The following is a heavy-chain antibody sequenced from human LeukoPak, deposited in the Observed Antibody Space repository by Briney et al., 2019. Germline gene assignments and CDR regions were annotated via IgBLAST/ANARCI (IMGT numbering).Heavy chain of an antibody. J-gene: IGHJ4*02. V-gene: IGHV4-59*01. CDR2: IYYSGST. Sequence: SETLSLTCTVSGGSISSYYWSRLRQPPGKGLEWIGYIYYSGSTNYIPSLKSRVTISVDTSKNQFSLKLSSVTAADTAVYYCARSMGAMGGYFDYWGQGTLDTVSS. CDR3: ARSMGAMGGYFDY. D-gene: IGHD1-26*01. CDR1: GGSISSYY.